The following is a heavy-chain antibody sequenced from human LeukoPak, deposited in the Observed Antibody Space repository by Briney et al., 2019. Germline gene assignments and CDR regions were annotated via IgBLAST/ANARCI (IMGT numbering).Heavy chain of an antibody. D-gene: IGHD1-26*01. CDR3: ARDPWGEGATIDDY. CDR1: GGTFTTHA. V-gene: IGHV1-69*04. J-gene: IGHJ4*02. CDR2: IIPMLGKP. Sequence: SVKVSCKASGGTFTTHAISWVRQAPGQGFEWMGRIIPMLGKPNYGQKSQGRVTITADKFTSTVYMELTSLRSEDTAVYYCARDPWGEGATIDDYWGQGTLVTVSS.